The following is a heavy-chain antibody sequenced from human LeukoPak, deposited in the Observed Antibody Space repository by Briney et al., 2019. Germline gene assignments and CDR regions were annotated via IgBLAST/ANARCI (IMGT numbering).Heavy chain of an antibody. Sequence: ASVKVSCRASGYTFTSYGISWVRQAPGQGLEGMGWISAYNGNTNYAQKLQGRVTMTTDTSTSTAYMELRSLRSDDTAVYYCARDPQLGYCSSTSCYEGYYYYGMDVWGQGTTVTVSS. J-gene: IGHJ6*02. V-gene: IGHV1-18*01. CDR1: GYTFTSYG. CDR3: ARDPQLGYCSSTSCYEGYYYYGMDV. D-gene: IGHD2-2*01. CDR2: ISAYNGNT.